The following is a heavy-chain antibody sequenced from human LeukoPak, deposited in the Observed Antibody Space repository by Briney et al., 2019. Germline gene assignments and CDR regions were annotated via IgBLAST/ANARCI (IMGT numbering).Heavy chain of an antibody. CDR2: INPNSGAT. J-gene: IGHJ4*02. CDR3: AREDYSNYSFDY. D-gene: IGHD4-11*01. Sequence: ASVKVSCKASGYIFTGYYIHWVRQAPGQGLEWMGWINPNSGATNSAQKFQGRVTMTRDTSISTAYMELSRLRSDDTAVYYCAREDYSNYSFDYWGQGTQVTISS. CDR1: GYIFTGYY. V-gene: IGHV1-2*02.